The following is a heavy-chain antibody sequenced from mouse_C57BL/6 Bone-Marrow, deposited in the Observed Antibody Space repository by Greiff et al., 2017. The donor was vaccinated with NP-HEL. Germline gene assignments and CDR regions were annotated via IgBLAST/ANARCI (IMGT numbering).Heavy chain of an antibody. Sequence: QVQLQQPGAELVKPGASVKLSCKASGYTFTSYWMHWVKQRPGRGLEWIGRIDPNSGGTKYNEKFKSKATLTVDKPSSTAYMQLSSLTSDDSAVYFCAKSLYYGSSYYAMDYWGQGTSVTVSS. CDR2: IDPNSGGT. D-gene: IGHD1-1*01. J-gene: IGHJ4*01. CDR1: GYTFTSYW. CDR3: AKSLYYGSSYYAMDY. V-gene: IGHV1-72*01.